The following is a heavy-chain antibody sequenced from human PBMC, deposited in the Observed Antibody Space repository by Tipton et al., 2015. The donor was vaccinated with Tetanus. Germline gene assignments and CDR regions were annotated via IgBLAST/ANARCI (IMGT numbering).Heavy chain of an antibody. CDR1: GDSISSSRFY. Sequence: TLSLTCTVTGDSISSSRFYWGWVRLAPGKGPEWIGSIYYRGATYHSPSLKSRVTMSVDTSKNQFSVTLSSVTAADTAVYYCARQLWGYWFDPWGQGTRVTVSS. CDR2: IYYRGAT. J-gene: IGHJ5*02. D-gene: IGHD7-27*01. V-gene: IGHV4-39*01. CDR3: ARQLWGYWFDP.